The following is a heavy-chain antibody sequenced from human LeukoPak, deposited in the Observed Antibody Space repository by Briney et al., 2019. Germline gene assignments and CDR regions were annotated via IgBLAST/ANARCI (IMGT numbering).Heavy chain of an antibody. J-gene: IGHJ4*02. Sequence: SETLSLTCSVSGGSINSYYWTWIRQPPGKGLEWIGYIYSSGSTKYNPSLKSRVTISVDTSKNQFSLKLSSVTAADTAVYYCARARAAAGIPDYWGQGTLVTVSS. CDR2: IYSSGST. V-gene: IGHV4-59*01. CDR3: ARARAAAGIPDY. CDR1: GGSINSYY. D-gene: IGHD6-13*01.